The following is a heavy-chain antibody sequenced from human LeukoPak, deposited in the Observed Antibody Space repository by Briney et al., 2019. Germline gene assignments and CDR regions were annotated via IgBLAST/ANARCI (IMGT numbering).Heavy chain of an antibody. Sequence: SETLSLTCTVSGGSMNSYYWNWVRQPPGKGLEWIGYIYYSGSTNYNPSLKSRVTISVDTSKNQFSLKLSSVTAADTAVYYCGRERVLAFYSWNAFEIWGQGTMDTVSS. CDR1: GGSMNSYY. CDR3: GRERVLAFYSWNAFEI. D-gene: IGHD4-11*01. CDR2: IYYSGST. J-gene: IGHJ3*02. V-gene: IGHV4-59*01.